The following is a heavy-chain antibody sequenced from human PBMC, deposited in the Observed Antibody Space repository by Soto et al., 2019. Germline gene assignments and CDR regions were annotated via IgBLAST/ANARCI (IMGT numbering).Heavy chain of an antibody. D-gene: IGHD1-1*01. CDR2: INESGST. CDR3: ARGSGIVALPGELEDVKYDY. J-gene: IGHJ4*02. CDR1: GQSFSGHS. Sequence: QVQLQQWGAGLVKPSETLSLSCAVYGQSFSGHSWAWIRQPPGKGREWIGEINESGSTYYNPSLKSPVTISTDTSKHQFSLKLSSVSAADTAAYFCARGSGIVALPGELEDVKYDYWGQGTLVNVSS. V-gene: IGHV4-34*01.